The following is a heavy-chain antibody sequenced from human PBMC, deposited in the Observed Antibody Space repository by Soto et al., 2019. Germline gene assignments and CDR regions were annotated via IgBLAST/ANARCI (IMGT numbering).Heavy chain of an antibody. Sequence: SQTLSLTCTVSGGSISSSSYYWDWLRQPPGKGLEWIGSIYYSGSTYYNPSLKSRVTISVDTSKNQFSLKLSSVTAADTAVYYCARLTPRHSHCSGDSCYSYYYGMDVWGQGTTVT. V-gene: IGHV4-39*01. CDR3: ARLTPRHSHCSGDSCYSYYYGMDV. CDR1: GGSISSSSYY. J-gene: IGHJ6*02. D-gene: IGHD2-15*01. CDR2: IYYSGST.